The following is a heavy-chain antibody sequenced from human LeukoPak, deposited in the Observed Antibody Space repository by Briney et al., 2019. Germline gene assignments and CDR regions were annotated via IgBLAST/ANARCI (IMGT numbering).Heavy chain of an antibody. CDR3: ARGPVGGTTYNDGDAFDI. Sequence: SETLSLTCTVSGGSISRYYWSWIRQPPGKGLEWIGYIYYSGSTNYNPSLKSRVTISVDTSKNQFSLKLSSVTAADTAVYYCARGPVGGTTYNDGDAFDIWGQGTMVTVPS. CDR1: GGSISRYY. D-gene: IGHD1-7*01. V-gene: IGHV4-59*01. J-gene: IGHJ3*02. CDR2: IYYSGST.